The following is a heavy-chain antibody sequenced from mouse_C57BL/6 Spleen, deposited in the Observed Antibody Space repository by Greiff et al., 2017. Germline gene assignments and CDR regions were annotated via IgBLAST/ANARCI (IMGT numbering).Heavy chain of an antibody. Sequence: QVQLQQSGAELVRPGASVTLSCKASGYTFTDYEMHWVKQTPVHGLEWIGALDPETGGTAYNQKFKGKAILTADKSSSTAYMELRSLTSEDSAVYYCTRWVYDGYWAYWGQGTLVTVSA. J-gene: IGHJ3*01. CDR1: GYTFTDYE. D-gene: IGHD2-3*01. V-gene: IGHV1-15*01. CDR2: LDPETGGT. CDR3: TRWVYDGYWAY.